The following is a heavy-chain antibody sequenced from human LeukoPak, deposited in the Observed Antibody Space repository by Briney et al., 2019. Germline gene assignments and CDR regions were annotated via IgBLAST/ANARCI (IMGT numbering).Heavy chain of an antibody. D-gene: IGHD5-24*01. Sequence: ASVKVSCKASGYTFTGYYMHWVRQAPGQGLEWMGWINPNSGGTNYAQKFQGRVTMTRDTSISTAYMELSRLRSEDTAVYYCARPVSRDGYNYDYWGQGTLVTVSS. CDR2: INPNSGGT. J-gene: IGHJ4*02. CDR1: GYTFTGYY. V-gene: IGHV1-2*02. CDR3: ARPVSRDGYNYDY.